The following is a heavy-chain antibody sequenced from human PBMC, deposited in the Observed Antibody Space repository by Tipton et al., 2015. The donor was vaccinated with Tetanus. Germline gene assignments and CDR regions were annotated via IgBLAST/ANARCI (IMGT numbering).Heavy chain of an antibody. V-gene: IGHV4-30-2*01. CDR3: ARGITDGYNRRLDY. CDR2: MYYSGTT. Sequence: TLSLTCAVSGGSISSGGYSWTWIRQPPGKGLQWIGYMYYSGTTHYNPPLKSRVALSVDTSKNEVSLKLRSVTAADTGVYYCARGITDGYNRRLDYWGQGILVAVSP. D-gene: IGHD5-24*01. J-gene: IGHJ4*02. CDR1: GGSISSGGYS.